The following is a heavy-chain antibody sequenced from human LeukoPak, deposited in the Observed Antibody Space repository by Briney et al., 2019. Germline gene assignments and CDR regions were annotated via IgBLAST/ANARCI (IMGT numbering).Heavy chain of an antibody. CDR1: GFTFSSYW. V-gene: IGHV3-7*01. D-gene: IGHD2-8*01. Sequence: GGSLRLSCAASGFTFSSYWMSWVRQAPGKGLEWVANIKQDGSEKYYVDSVRGRFTISRDNAKNSLYLQVNSLRAEDTAVYYCARDNLMVYGEDAFDIWGQGTMVTVSS. CDR3: ARDNLMVYGEDAFDI. CDR2: IKQDGSEK. J-gene: IGHJ3*02.